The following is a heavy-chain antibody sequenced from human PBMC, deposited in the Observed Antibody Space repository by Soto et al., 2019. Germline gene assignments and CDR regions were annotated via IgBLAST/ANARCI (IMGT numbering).Heavy chain of an antibody. D-gene: IGHD3-22*01. CDR1: GGSFSGYY. CDR3: ARHTYHSSGPSAY. Sequence: SETLSLTCAVYGGSFSGYYWTWIRQPPGTGLEWIGEINHSGSTNYNPSLKSRVTISVDTSKNQFSLKLTSVTAADTAVYYCARHTYHSSGPSAYWGQGTLVT. J-gene: IGHJ4*02. CDR2: INHSGST. V-gene: IGHV4-34*01.